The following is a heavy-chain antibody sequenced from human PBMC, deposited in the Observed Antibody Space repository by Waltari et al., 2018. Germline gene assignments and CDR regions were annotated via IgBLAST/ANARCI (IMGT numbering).Heavy chain of an antibody. V-gene: IGHV4-34*01. Sequence: QVQLQQWGAGLLKPSETLSLTCAFYGQSLSYYYRTLIRPAPGAVPGAAWGGRGGGEGIGEISHGGSTNYNPSLKSRVTISVDTSKKQFSLKLSSVTAADTAVYYCARGPMLDYGADSGHYYYGLDVWGQGTTVTVSS. D-gene: IGHD4-17*01. CDR1: GQSLSYYY. CDR3: ARGPMLDYGADSGHYYYGLDV. CDR2: ISHGGST. J-gene: IGHJ6*02.